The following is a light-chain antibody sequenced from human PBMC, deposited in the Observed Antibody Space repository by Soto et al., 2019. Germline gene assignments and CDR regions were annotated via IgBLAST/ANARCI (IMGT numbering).Light chain of an antibody. V-gene: IGLV1-51*01. J-gene: IGLJ2*01. Sequence: QSVLTQPPSVSAAPGQRVTISCSGSSSNIGNNYVSWYQQLPGTAPKLLIYDNNKRPSGIPDRFSGSTSGTSATLGIAGLQTGDEADYYCDSWDNSLRVVLFGGGTKLTVL. CDR2: DNN. CDR1: SSNIGNNY. CDR3: DSWDNSLRVVL.